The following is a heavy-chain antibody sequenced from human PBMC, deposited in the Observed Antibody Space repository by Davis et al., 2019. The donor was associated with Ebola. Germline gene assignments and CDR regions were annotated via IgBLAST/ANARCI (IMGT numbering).Heavy chain of an antibody. Sequence: ASVKVSCKASGYTFTSYGISWVRQAPGQGLEWMGWISAYNGNTNYAQKLQGRVTMTTDTSTSTAYMELRSLRSDNTAVYYCAREAEQLGVGYYYYGMDVWGQGTTVTVSS. J-gene: IGHJ6*02. CDR3: AREAEQLGVGYYYYGMDV. CDR1: GYTFTSYG. D-gene: IGHD6-6*01. CDR2: ISAYNGNT. V-gene: IGHV1-18*01.